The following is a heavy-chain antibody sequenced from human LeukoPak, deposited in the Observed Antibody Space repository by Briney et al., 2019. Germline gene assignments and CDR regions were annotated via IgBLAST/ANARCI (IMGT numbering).Heavy chain of an antibody. CDR1: DLTLRSSH. Sequence: GGSLRLSCAASDLTLRSSHMSWVRQAPGKGLEWVAVIYAGGDRTYYADSVKGRFTISRDTSENTLSLYMSSLRAEDTAVYYCARITGIEAAGDYWGQGTLVTVSS. CDR2: IYAGGDRT. CDR3: ARITGIEAAGDY. V-gene: IGHV3-53*01. D-gene: IGHD6-13*01. J-gene: IGHJ4*02.